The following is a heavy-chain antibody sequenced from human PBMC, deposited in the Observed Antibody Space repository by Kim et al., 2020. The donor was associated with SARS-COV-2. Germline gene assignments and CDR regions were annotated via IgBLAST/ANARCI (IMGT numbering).Heavy chain of an antibody. CDR1: GFTFSSFA. Sequence: GGSLRLSCAASGFTFSSFAMTWVRQAPGKGMEWVSILSDSGGDTFYADSVKGRFTISRDNSKNTLYLQMNSLRAEDMAVYYCAKNGIPARGQWYFDLWGRGALVTASS. CDR3: AKNGIPARGQWYFDL. D-gene: IGHD6-13*01. V-gene: IGHV3-23*01. J-gene: IGHJ2*01. CDR2: LSDSGGDT.